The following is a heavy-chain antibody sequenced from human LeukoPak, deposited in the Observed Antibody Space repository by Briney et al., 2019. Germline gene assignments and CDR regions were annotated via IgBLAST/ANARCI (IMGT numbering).Heavy chain of an antibody. CDR1: GFTFSSYG. CDR2: ISYDGSNK. J-gene: IGHJ6*03. Sequence: PGGSLRLSCAASGFTFSSYGMHWVRQAPGKGLEWVAVISYDGSNKYYADSVKGRFTISRDNSKNTLYLQMNSLRAEDTAVYYCASRYYYYMDVWGKGTTVTVSS. V-gene: IGHV3-30*03. CDR3: ASRYYYYMDV.